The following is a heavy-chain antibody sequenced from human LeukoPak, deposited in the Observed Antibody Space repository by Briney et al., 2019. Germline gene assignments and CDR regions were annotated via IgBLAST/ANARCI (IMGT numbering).Heavy chain of an antibody. V-gene: IGHV3-23*01. J-gene: IGHJ4*02. Sequence: QPGGSLRLSCAASGFTFSSYAMSWVRQAPGKGLEWVSAISGSGGSTYYADSVKGRFTISRDNTKNTLYLQMNSLRAEDTAVYYCAKDPLWQRAPDYWGQGTLVTVSS. CDR1: GFTFSSYA. CDR3: AKDPLWQRAPDY. D-gene: IGHD3-10*01. CDR2: ISGSGGST.